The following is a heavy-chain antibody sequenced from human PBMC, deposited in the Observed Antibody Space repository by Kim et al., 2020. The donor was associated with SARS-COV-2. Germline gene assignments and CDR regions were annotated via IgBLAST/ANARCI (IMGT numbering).Heavy chain of an antibody. Sequence: ASVKVSCKASGYSFTNYGISWVRQAPGQGLEWMGWISIYNGNLMYAQKFQGRVTMTSDTSTNTAYMELRSLRSDDTAVYYCARASDRLELRLHFLEWSDFDYWGQGTLVTVSS. J-gene: IGHJ4*02. CDR1: GYSFTNYG. CDR3: ARASDRLELRLHFLEWSDFDY. V-gene: IGHV1-18*01. CDR2: ISIYNGNL. D-gene: IGHD3-3*01.